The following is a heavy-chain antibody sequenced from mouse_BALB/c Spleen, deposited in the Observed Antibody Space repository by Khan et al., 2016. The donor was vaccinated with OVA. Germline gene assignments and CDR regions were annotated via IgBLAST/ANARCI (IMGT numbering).Heavy chain of an antibody. CDR1: GFTFTSYG. D-gene: IGHD1-1*01. J-gene: IGHJ2*01. V-gene: IGHV5-17*02. CDR2: ISSDSNTI. CDR3: ATSYFYGYYFDY. Sequence: EVELVESGGGLVQSGGSRKLSCAASGFTFTSYGMHWIRQAPEKGLEWVAYISSDSNTIYYADTVKGRFTISRDNPKNTLFLQMTSLRSGDTAMYFCATSYFYGYYFDYWDQGTTLTVSS.